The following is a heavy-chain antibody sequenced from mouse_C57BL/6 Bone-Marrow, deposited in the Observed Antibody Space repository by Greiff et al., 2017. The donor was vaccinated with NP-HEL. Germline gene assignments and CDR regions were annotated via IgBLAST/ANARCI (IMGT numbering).Heavy chain of an antibody. J-gene: IGHJ2*01. V-gene: IGHV1-62-2*01. D-gene: IGHD1-1*01. Sequence: VKLMESGAELVKPGASVKLSCKASGYTFTEYTIHWVKQRSGQGLEWIGWFYPGSGSIKYNEKFKDKATLTADKSSSTVYMELSRLTSEDSAVYFCARQGYYYGSRGYFDYWGQGTTLTVSS. CDR2: FYPGSGSI. CDR1: GYTFTEYT. CDR3: ARQGYYYGSRGYFDY.